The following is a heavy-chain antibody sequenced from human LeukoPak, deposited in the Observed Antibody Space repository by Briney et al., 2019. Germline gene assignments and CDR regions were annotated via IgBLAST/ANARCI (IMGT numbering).Heavy chain of an antibody. CDR2: VSYDGSNK. CDR3: ARDWSLRYRIDY. CDR1: GFTFSSYA. D-gene: IGHD5-18*01. Sequence: HSGGSLRLSCAASGFTFSSYAMDWVRPAPGKGLEWGAVVSYDGSNKFHADSVKGRFTISRGNSKNTLYLQMNSLRAEDTAVYYCARDWSLRYRIDYWGQGTLVTVSS. J-gene: IGHJ4*02. V-gene: IGHV3-30*04.